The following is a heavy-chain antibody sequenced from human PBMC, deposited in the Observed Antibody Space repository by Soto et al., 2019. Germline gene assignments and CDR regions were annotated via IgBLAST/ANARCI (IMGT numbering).Heavy chain of an antibody. Sequence: ASVKVSCKASGYTFTSYGISWVRQAPGQGLEWMGWISPYNGNTNYAQKLQGRVTMTEDTSTDTAYMELSSLRSDDTAVYYCATYVDSSGSFDYWGQGTLVTVSS. J-gene: IGHJ4*02. V-gene: IGHV1-18*01. CDR3: ATYVDSSGSFDY. CDR2: ISPYNGNT. CDR1: GYTFTSYG. D-gene: IGHD3-22*01.